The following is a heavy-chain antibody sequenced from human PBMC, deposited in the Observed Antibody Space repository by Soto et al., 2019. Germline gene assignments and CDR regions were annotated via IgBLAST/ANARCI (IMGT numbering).Heavy chain of an antibody. Sequence: QVQLQESGPGVVEPSQTLSLTCTISGGSISSGNHYWSWIRQHPGKGLGWIGYIHYTGSTYYNPSLESRVTISIDTSKNQFSLNLISVTVADTDVFYCAREVIAPADSDAFDIWGQGTMVTVSS. CDR1: GGSISSGNHY. V-gene: IGHV4-31*03. CDR3: AREVIAPADSDAFDI. CDR2: IHYTGST. J-gene: IGHJ3*02. D-gene: IGHD6-13*01.